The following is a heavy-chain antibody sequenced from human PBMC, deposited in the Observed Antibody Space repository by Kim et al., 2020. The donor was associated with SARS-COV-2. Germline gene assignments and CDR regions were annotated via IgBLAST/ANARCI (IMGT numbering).Heavy chain of an antibody. D-gene: IGHD3-9*01. CDR3: ARAGSYDILTGHYYYYMDV. CDR2: INTNTGNP. CDR1: GYTFSSYE. J-gene: IGHJ6*03. Sequence: ASVKVSCKASGYTFSSYEMNWVRQAPGQGLEWMGWINTNTGNPTYAQGFTGRFVFSLDTSVSTAYLQISSLKAEDTAVYYCARAGSYDILTGHYYYYMDVWGKVTTITVSS. V-gene: IGHV7-4-1*02.